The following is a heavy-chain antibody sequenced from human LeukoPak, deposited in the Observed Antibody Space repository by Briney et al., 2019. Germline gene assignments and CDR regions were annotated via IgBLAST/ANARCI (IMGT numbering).Heavy chain of an antibody. D-gene: IGHD3-9*01. V-gene: IGHV3-21*01. CDR1: GFTFSSYS. Sequence: PGGSLRLSCAASGFTFSSYSMNWVRQAPGKGLEWVSSISSSSSYIYYADSVKGRFTISRDNAKNSLYLQMNSLRAEGTAVYYCARDHSPYYDILTGYFISPRVDYWGQGTLVTVSS. CDR3: ARDHSPYYDILTGYFISPRVDY. J-gene: IGHJ4*02. CDR2: ISSSSSYI.